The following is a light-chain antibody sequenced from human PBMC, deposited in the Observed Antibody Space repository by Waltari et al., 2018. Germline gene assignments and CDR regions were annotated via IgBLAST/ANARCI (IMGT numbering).Light chain of an antibody. CDR3: QHYVRLPAT. Sequence: IVLTQSPGTLSLSPGERATLSCRASQSVSRTLAWYQQKPGRAPRLLIYGASTRATGIPDRFSGSGSGTDFSLTISRLEPEDFAVYYCQHYVRLPATFGQGTKVEIK. CDR2: GAS. V-gene: IGKV3-20*01. J-gene: IGKJ1*01. CDR1: QSVSRT.